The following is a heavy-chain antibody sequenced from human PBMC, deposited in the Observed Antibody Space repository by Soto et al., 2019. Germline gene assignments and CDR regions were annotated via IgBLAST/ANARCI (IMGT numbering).Heavy chain of an antibody. Sequence: QVQLQESGPGLVKPSGTLSLTCAVSGGSISSSNWWSWVRQPPGKGLEWIGEIYHSGSTNYNPSLKGRVTIAVDKSKNQFALKLSSVTAADTAVYYCARVLGNDAFDIWGQGTMVTVSS. V-gene: IGHV4-4*02. D-gene: IGHD3-3*02. J-gene: IGHJ3*02. CDR2: IYHSGST. CDR1: GGSISSSNW. CDR3: ARVLGNDAFDI.